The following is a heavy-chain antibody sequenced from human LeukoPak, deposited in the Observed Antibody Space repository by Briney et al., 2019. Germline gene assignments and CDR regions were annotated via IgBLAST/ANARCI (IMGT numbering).Heavy chain of an antibody. CDR3: ARGATGPFPPPIQH. CDR2: ISYDGSNK. D-gene: IGHD1-1*01. CDR1: GFTFSSYA. Sequence: PGGSLRLSCAASGFTFSSYAMHWVRQAPGKGLEWVVVISYDGSNKYYADSVKGRFTISRDNSKSTLYLQMNSLRAEDTAVYYCARGATGPFPPPIQHWGQGTLVTVSS. J-gene: IGHJ1*01. V-gene: IGHV3-30*04.